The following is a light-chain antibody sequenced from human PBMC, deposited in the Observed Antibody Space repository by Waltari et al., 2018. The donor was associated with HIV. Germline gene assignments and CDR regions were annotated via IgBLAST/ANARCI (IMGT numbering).Light chain of an antibody. Sequence: DIQMTQSPSTLSASVGDTVPLTCRASQNIGHWLAWYQQKPGKAPSLLIYKASSLEIGVPSRFSAAVSGTQFTLTITSLQPNDFGTYYCQQMNSFGFGPGT. CDR2: KAS. CDR1: QNIGHW. J-gene: IGKJ3*01. CDR3: QQMNSFG. V-gene: IGKV1-5*03.